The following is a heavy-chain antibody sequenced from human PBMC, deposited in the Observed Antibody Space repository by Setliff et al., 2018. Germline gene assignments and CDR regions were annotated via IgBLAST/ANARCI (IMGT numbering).Heavy chain of an antibody. V-gene: IGHV3-23*01. J-gene: IGHJ4*02. CDR2: ISGSGGST. Sequence: PGGSLRLSCAASGFTFSSYAMSWVRQAPGKGLEWVSAISGSGGSTYYADSVKGRFTISRDDSKNTLYLQMNSLRAEDTAVYYCAKEKYSSTWYERKPFDCWGQGTLVTVSS. CDR1: GFTFSSYA. CDR3: AKEKYSSTWYERKPFDC. D-gene: IGHD6-13*01.